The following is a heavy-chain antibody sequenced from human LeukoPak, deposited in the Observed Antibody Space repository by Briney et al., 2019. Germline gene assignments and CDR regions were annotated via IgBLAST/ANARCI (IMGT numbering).Heavy chain of an antibody. CDR2: IYTSGST. J-gene: IGHJ6*02. Sequence: TSETPSLTCTVSGGSISSYYWSWIRQPAGKGLEWIGRIYTSGSTNYNPSLKSRVTMSVDTSKNQFSLKLSSVTAADTAVYYCAREATYYYVSGERYYGMDVWGQGTTVTVSS. CDR1: GGSISSYY. D-gene: IGHD3-10*01. CDR3: AREATYYYVSGERYYGMDV. V-gene: IGHV4-4*07.